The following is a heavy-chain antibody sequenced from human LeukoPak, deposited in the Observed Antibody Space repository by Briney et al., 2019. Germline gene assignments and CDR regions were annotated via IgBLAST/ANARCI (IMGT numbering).Heavy chain of an antibody. CDR1: GFTVSSNY. Sequence: PGGFLRLSCAASGFTVSSNYMSWVRQAPGKGLEWVSVIYSGGSTYYADSVKGRFTISRDNSKNTLYLQMNSLRAEDTAVYYCARDSGYSNYGFDYWGQGTLVTVSS. CDR2: IYSGGST. V-gene: IGHV3-66*01. D-gene: IGHD4-11*01. J-gene: IGHJ4*02. CDR3: ARDSGYSNYGFDY.